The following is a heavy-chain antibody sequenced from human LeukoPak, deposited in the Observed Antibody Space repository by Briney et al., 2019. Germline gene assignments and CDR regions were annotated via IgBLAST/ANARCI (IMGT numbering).Heavy chain of an antibody. J-gene: IGHJ4*02. CDR1: GGSISSYY. D-gene: IGHD3-3*01. V-gene: IGHV4-4*08. Sequence: SETLSLTCTVSGGSISSYYWSWIRQPPGKGLEWIGYIYYSGSTNYNPSLKSRVTISVDTSKNQFSLKLSSVTAADTAVYYCAREGYDFWSGRWFDYWGQGTLVTVSS. CDR3: AREGYDFWSGRWFDY. CDR2: IYYSGST.